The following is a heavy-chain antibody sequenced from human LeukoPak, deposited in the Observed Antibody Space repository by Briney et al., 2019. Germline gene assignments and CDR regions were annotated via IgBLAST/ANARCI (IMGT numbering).Heavy chain of an antibody. CDR2: IYYSGST. Sequence: SETLSLTCTVSGGSISCSSYYWGWIRQPPWKGLEWIGSIYYSGSTYYNPSLKSRVTISVDTSKDQFSLKLSSVTAADTAVYYCARGAQGPSAAVWIMDYFDYWGQGTLVTVSS. CDR3: ARGAQGPSAAVWIMDYFDY. D-gene: IGHD6-13*01. CDR1: GGSISCSSYY. J-gene: IGHJ4*02. V-gene: IGHV4-39*01.